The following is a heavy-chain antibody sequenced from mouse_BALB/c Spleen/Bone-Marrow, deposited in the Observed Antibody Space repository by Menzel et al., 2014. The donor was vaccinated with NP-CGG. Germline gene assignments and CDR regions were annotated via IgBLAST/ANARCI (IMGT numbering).Heavy chain of an antibody. CDR2: ISSGGSYT. V-gene: IGHV5-9-4*01. CDR1: GFTFSSYA. CDR3: ARDYYGSSYAMDY. D-gene: IGHD1-1*01. Sequence: EVKLMESGGGLVKPGGSLKLSCAASGFTFSSYAMSWVRQSPEKRLEWVAEISSGGSYTSYPDTVTGRFTISRDNAKNSLYLEMSSLRSEDTAMYYCARDYYGSSYAMDYGGQGTSVTVSS. J-gene: IGHJ4*01.